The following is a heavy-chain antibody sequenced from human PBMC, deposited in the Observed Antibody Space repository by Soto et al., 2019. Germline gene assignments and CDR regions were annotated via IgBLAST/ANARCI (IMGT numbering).Heavy chain of an antibody. V-gene: IGHV1-69*06. CDR2: IIPVFGTG. Sequence: SVNVSCKSSGGTFSSYSISWVRQAPGQGLEWMGGIIPVFGTGIYAQKFQGRVTITADKSTNTAYMELSSLRSEDTAVYFCARVGGTGGYTYGLDYWGQGTLVTVSS. CDR1: GGTFSSYS. J-gene: IGHJ4*02. CDR3: ARVGGTGGYTYGLDY. D-gene: IGHD5-18*01.